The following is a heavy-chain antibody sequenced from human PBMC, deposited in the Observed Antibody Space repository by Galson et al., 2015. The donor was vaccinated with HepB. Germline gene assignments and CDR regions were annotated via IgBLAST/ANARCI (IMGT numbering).Heavy chain of an antibody. Sequence: SLRLSCAASGLTFRDYGMHWVRQVPGKGLEWVAVIWFDGSIKYYADSVKGRFTISRDNSKNTLYLQMNSLRAGDTAVYYCASGITRALKYFGPFDHWGQGTLVTVSS. CDR2: IWFDGSIK. CDR1: GLTFRDYG. CDR3: ASGITRALKYFGPFDH. D-gene: IGHD2/OR15-2a*01. J-gene: IGHJ4*02. V-gene: IGHV3-33*01.